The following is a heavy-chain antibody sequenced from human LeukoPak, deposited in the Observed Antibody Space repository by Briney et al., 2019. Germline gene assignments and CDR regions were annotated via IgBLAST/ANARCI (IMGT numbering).Heavy chain of an antibody. J-gene: IGHJ4*02. V-gene: IGHV1-2*02. D-gene: IGHD6-19*01. Sequence: GASVTVSCKASGYTFTGYYMHWVRQAPGQGLEGMGWINPNSGGTNYAQKFQGRVTMTRDTSISTAYMELSRLRSDDTAVCYCARDSSGCLDYWGQGTLVTVSS. CDR2: INPNSGGT. CDR3: ARDSSGCLDY. CDR1: GYTFTGYY.